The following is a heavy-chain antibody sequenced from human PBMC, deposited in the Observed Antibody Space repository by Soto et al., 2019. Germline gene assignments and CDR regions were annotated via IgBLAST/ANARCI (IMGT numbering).Heavy chain of an antibody. CDR3: LKHIGASGDF. V-gene: IGHV5-10-1*01. Sequence: GESLKISCQGFGFIFTNYWISWVRQMPGKGLEWMGRIDPSDSSTNYSPSFQGHVTLSADKSINTAHLQWNSLKDSHTPLYYCLKHIGASGDFWGQGTPVTVSS. CDR2: IDPSDSST. D-gene: IGHD2-21*01. J-gene: IGHJ4*02. CDR1: GFIFTNYW.